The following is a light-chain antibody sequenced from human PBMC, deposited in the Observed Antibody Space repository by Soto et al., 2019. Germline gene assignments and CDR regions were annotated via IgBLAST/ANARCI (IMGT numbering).Light chain of an antibody. V-gene: IGLV2-11*01. J-gene: IGLJ1*01. CDR3: CSYAGSYTYV. CDR1: SSDVGGYNY. Sequence: QSVLTQPRSVSGSPGQSVTISCTGTSSDVGGYNYVSWYQQHPGKAPKLMIYDVSQRPSGVPDRFSGSKSGNTASLTISGLQSEDEADYYCCSYAGSYTYVFGTGTKGTAL. CDR2: DVS.